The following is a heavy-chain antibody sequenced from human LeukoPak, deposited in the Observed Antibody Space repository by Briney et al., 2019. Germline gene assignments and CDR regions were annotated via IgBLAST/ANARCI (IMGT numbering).Heavy chain of an antibody. D-gene: IGHD2-2*01. Sequence: PSETLSLTCTVSVDSIIDYYWGWLRQPPGKGLEWIGYIHSSGSANHSPSLKRRVTISVDTSKNQISLNLNSVTAADTAMYYCARYQKGGGAFDFWGQGTMVTVSS. V-gene: IGHV4-59*01. CDR1: VDSIIDYY. J-gene: IGHJ3*01. CDR3: ARYQKGGGAFDF. CDR2: IHSSGSA.